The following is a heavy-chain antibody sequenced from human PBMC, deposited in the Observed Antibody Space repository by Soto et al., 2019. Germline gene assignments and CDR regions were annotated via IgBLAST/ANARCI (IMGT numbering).Heavy chain of an antibody. V-gene: IGHV1-2*04. CDR2: NNPNSGGA. D-gene: IGHD5-12*01. CDR3: ARSGGGYDLGDY. J-gene: IGHJ4*02. CDR1: GYTFIGYY. Sequence: QVQLVQSGAEVKKPGASVKVSCKASGYTFIGYYKHWVRQAPGQGLEWMGWNNPNSGGAKYSQKFQAWVTMTSDTSISTAYMELSRLKSDDTAVYYCARSGGGYDLGDYWGQGTLVTVSS.